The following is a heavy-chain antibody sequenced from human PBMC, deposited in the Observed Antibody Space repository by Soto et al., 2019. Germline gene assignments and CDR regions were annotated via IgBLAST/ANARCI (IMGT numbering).Heavy chain of an antibody. CDR3: ARGPNSDC. CDR1: VFSVGGNY. V-gene: IGHV3-53*01. D-gene: IGHD2-21*01. Sequence: EKRLVQSGGGLVQPGGSLRLSCAAYVFSVGGNYMSWVRQAPGKGLELVSLIYSGGNPFYADSMKGRFTLSRDNSNNMLYLQMDSLSAEDTAVYYCARGPNSDCWGQGTLVIVSS. J-gene: IGHJ4*02. CDR2: IYSGGNP.